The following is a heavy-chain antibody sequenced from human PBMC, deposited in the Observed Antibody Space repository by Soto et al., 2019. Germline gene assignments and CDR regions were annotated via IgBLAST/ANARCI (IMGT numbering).Heavy chain of an antibody. CDR1: GFSLSNPKMG. D-gene: IGHD2-21*02. CDR3: ARIVDPCGGDCRVYYFDY. V-gene: IGHV2-26*01. J-gene: IGHJ4*02. CDR2: IFSIDEK. Sequence: QVTLKESGPVLVKPTETLTLTCTVSGFSLSNPKMGVSWIRQPPGRALEWLAHIFSIDEKSYNTSLKSRLTIAKDASKSQVVLTMTNMDPVDTATYYCARIVDPCGGDCRVYYFDYWGQGPLVTVSS.